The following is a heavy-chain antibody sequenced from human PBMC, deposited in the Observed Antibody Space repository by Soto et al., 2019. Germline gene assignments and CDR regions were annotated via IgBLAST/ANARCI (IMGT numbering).Heavy chain of an antibody. Sequence: QVQLVQSGAEVRKPGYSVKVSCQASGGTFSNSTVTWVRQAPGQGLEWMGRLIPILGLANYAQKFRGRLTITADKSTTTAYMALRSLRSEDTAIYYCARFKLGDDYWGQGTLVTVSS. V-gene: IGHV1-69*02. CDR2: LIPILGLA. D-gene: IGHD5-12*01. CDR1: GGTFSNST. J-gene: IGHJ4*02. CDR3: ARFKLGDDY.